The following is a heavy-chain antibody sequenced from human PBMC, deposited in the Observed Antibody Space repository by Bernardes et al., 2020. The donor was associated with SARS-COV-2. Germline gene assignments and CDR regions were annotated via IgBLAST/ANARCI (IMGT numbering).Heavy chain of an antibody. CDR1: GFTFSYSA. Sequence: GGSLRLSCAASGFTFSYSAMNWVRQAPGKGLEWVSGISGGDADTFYADSVKGRFAISRDNSKNTLYLQLNSLRAEDTAVYYCARGGIAVAGFDYWGQGALVTVSS. D-gene: IGHD6-19*01. V-gene: IGHV3-23*01. CDR3: ARGGIAVAGFDY. J-gene: IGHJ4*02. CDR2: ISGGDADT.